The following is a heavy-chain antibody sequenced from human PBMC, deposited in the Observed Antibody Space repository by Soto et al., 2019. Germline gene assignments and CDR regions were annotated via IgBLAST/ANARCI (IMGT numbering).Heavy chain of an antibody. J-gene: IGHJ6*02. Sequence: GSLSLSFSSSGFTFSSYWMSWVRQAPGKGLEWVANIKQDGSEKYYVDSVKGRFTISRDNAKNSLYLQMNSLRAEDTAVYYCAKSITRVRGVIISPYYYCGMDVWGQGTTVTVSS. CDR2: IKQDGSEK. CDR1: GFTFSSYW. CDR3: AKSITRVRGVIISPYYYCGMDV. D-gene: IGHD3-10*01. V-gene: IGHV3-7*01.